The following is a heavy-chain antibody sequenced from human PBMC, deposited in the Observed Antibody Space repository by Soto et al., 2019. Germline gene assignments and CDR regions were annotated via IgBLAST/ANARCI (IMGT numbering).Heavy chain of an antibody. CDR2: ISGSGGST. V-gene: IGHV3-23*01. D-gene: IGHD3-9*01. J-gene: IGHJ5*02. CDR3: AKGGGPLRYFDWPPPDP. Sequence: GESLRLSCAASGFTFSSYAMSWVRQAPGKGLEWVSAISGSGGSTYYADSVKGRFTISRDNSKNTLYLQTNSQSAEDTALYYCAKGGGPLRYFDWPPPDPWRQGTLVTVSS. CDR1: GFTFSSYA.